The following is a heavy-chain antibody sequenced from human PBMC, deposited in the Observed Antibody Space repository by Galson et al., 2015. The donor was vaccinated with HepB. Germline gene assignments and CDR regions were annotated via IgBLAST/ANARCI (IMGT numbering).Heavy chain of an antibody. J-gene: IGHJ4*02. D-gene: IGHD6-19*01. CDR3: AKDPTAVAGTAFDY. Sequence: SLRLSCAASGFTFSSYGMHWVRQAPGKGLEWVAVISYDGSNKYYADSVKGRFTISRDNSKNTLYLQMNSLRAEDTAVYYCAKDPTAVAGTAFDYWGQGTLVTVSS. CDR2: ISYDGSNK. V-gene: IGHV3-30*18. CDR1: GFTFSSYG.